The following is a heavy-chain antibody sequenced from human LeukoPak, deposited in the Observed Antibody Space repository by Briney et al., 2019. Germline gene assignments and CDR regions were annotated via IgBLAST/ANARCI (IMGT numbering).Heavy chain of an antibody. CDR1: NYSITTGHH. CDR2: IYRSGTT. V-gene: IGHV4-38-2*01. CDR3: ARVSYDYGGPQLVY. D-gene: IGHD4-23*01. J-gene: IGHJ4*02. Sequence: PSETLSLTCVVSNYSITTGHHWGWIRPPPEKGLEWIGYIYRSGTTNYNPSLKSRVTLSVDTSKNQFSLNLKSVTAADTAMYYCARVSYDYGGPQLVYWGQGTLVTVSS.